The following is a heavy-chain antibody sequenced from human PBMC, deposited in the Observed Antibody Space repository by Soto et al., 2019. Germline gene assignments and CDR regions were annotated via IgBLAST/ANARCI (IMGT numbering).Heavy chain of an antibody. CDR1: GHTFTDFY. D-gene: IGHD3-16*01. V-gene: IGHV1-2*02. J-gene: IGHJ5*02. Sequence: ASVKVTCKDSGHTFTDFYMHWLRQAPGQGLEWMGWINPNTGVTNFARKFQGRVIMNRDTSINTAFMVLSSLRYDDTALYFCARGLSLGWFDPWGQGTLVTVSS. CDR3: ARGLSLGWFDP. CDR2: INPNTGVT.